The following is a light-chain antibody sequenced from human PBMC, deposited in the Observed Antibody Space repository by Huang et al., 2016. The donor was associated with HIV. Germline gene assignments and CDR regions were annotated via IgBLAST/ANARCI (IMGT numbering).Light chain of an antibody. CDR2: GAS. V-gene: IGKV3-20*01. CDR1: QSLSSSY. CDR3: QQYGTSPYT. Sequence: EVVLTQSPDTLSSSPGERVTVSCRASQSLSSSYIAWYQQRPGQAPRRLIYGASNRATDIPDRFSGSGSGTDFTLTINRLEPADFAMYYCQQYGTSPYTFGQGTNLEIK. J-gene: IGKJ2*01.